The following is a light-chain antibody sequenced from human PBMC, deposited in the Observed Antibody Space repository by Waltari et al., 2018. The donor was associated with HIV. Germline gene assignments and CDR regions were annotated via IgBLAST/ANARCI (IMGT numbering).Light chain of an antibody. CDR2: DAS. J-gene: IGKJ5*01. CDR3: QQRNDWLIT. Sequence: IVLSQYPVTLSLSPGERATITCWASHDISTSLAWYQQKPGQSPRLLIYDASVRATDIPARFSGSGSETDFTLTIDTMEREDSGIYYCQQRNDWLITFGQGTRLE. V-gene: IGKV3D-11*01. CDR1: HDISTS.